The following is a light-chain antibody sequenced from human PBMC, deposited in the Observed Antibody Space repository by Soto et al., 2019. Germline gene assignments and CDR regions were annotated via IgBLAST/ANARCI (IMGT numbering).Light chain of an antibody. CDR1: SSDAGGNKF. Sequence: QSALTQPPSASGSLGQSVTISCIGSSSDAGGNKFVSWYQQHPDKAPKLIIYAGTRRPAGVPDRFSASQSGNTASLTVSGLQADDEADYFCSSNAGSDNLLFGGGTQVTVL. CDR3: SSNAGSDNLL. V-gene: IGLV2-8*01. J-gene: IGLJ2*01. CDR2: AGT.